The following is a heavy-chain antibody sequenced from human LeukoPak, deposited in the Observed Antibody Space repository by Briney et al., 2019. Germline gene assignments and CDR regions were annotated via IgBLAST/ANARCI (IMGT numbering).Heavy chain of an antibody. J-gene: IGHJ4*02. CDR1: GGSISSSSYY. Sequence: SETLSLTCTVSGGSISSSSYYWGWIRQPPGKGLEWIGSIYYSGSTNYNPSLKSRVTISVDTSKNQFSLKLSSVTAADTAVYYCARGDGDAYYWGQGTLVSVSS. CDR2: IYYSGST. D-gene: IGHD4-17*01. CDR3: ARGDGDAYY. V-gene: IGHV4-39*07.